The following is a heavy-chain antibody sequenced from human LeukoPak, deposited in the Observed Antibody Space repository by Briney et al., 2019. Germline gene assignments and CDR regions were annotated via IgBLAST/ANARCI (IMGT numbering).Heavy chain of an antibody. J-gene: IGHJ4*02. V-gene: IGHV3-53*01. CDR3: ARVDRSSYYFDY. CDR1: GFTVSTNY. Sequence: PGGSLRLSCAASGFTVSTNYMSWVRQAPGKGLEWVSVIYSDGRTYYADSVKGRFTISRDNSKNTLYLQMNSLRAEDTAVYYCARVDRSSYYFDYWGQGTLVTVSS. CDR2: IYSDGRT. D-gene: IGHD6-6*01.